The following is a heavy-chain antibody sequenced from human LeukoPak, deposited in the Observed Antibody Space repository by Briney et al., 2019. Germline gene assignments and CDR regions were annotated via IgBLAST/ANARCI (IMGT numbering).Heavy chain of an antibody. CDR1: GYTFTNYD. CDR3: ARDRYYYNSSGSFDY. CDR2: INPNSGGT. Sequence: RASVKVSCKASGYTFTNYDINWVRQATGQGLEWMGWINPNSGGTNYAQKFQGRVTMTRDTSISTAYMELSRLRSDDTAVYYCARDRYYYNSSGSFDYWGQGTLVTVSS. J-gene: IGHJ4*02. D-gene: IGHD3-22*01. V-gene: IGHV1-2*02.